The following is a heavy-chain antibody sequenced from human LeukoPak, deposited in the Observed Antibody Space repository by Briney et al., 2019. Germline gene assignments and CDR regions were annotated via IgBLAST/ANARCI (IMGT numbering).Heavy chain of an antibody. J-gene: IGHJ4*02. CDR2: IYTSGST. D-gene: IGHD5-12*01. CDR1: GGSISSYY. V-gene: IGHV4-4*07. CDR3: ARAALDSGYDEFDY. Sequence: PSETLSLTCTVSGGSISSYYWSWIRQPPGKGLEWIGRIYTSGSTNYNPSLKSRVTMSVDTSKNQSSLKLSSVTAADTAVYYCARAALDSGYDEFDYWGQGTLVTVSS.